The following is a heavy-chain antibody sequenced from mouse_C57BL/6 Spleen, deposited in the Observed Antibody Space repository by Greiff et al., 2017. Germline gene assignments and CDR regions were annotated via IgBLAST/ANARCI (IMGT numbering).Heavy chain of an antibody. J-gene: IGHJ1*03. V-gene: IGHV14-2*01. Sequence: EVQLQESGAELVKPGASVKLSCTASGFNIKDYYMHWVKQRPEQGLEWIGRIDPEDGETKYAPNFPGKATITADTYANPAYLQLSSLTSEDTAVYYCSRNDYDLYFDVWGTWTTFTVSS. D-gene: IGHD2-4*01. CDR2: IDPEDGET. CDR3: SRNDYDLYFDV. CDR1: GFNIKDYY.